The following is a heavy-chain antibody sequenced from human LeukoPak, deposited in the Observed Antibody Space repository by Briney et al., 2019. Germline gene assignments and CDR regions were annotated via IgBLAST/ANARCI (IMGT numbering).Heavy chain of an antibody. CDR1: GYTFTNYY. CDR2: INPSGGST. D-gene: IGHD3-10*01. J-gene: IGHJ4*02. V-gene: IGHV1-46*01. Sequence: ASVKVSCKASGYTFTNYYIHWVRQAPGQGLEWMGIINPSGGSTSYAQKFQGRVTITADESTSTAYMELSSLRSEDTAVCYCARVDSYLAPYSSDSWGQGTLVTVSS. CDR3: ARVDSYLAPYSSDS.